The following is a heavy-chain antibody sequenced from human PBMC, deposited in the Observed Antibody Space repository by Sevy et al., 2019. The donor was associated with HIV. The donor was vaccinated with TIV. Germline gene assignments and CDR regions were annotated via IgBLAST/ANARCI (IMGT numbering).Heavy chain of an antibody. J-gene: IGHJ3*02. CDR2: IRSKANSYAT. CDR3: TRAAPYDSGAFDI. D-gene: IGHD3-22*01. CDR1: GFTFSGSA. Sequence: GGSLRLSCAASGFTFSGSAMHWVRQASGKGLEWVGRIRSKANSYATAYAASVKGRFTISRDDSKNTAYLQMNSLKTEDTAVHYCTRAAPYDSGAFDIWGQGTMVTVSS. V-gene: IGHV3-73*01.